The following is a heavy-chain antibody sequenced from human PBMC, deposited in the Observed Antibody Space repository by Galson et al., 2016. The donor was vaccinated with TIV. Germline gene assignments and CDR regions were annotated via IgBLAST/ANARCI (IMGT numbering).Heavy chain of an antibody. CDR3: AKVFGSGAYAQGDALDI. CDR2: ISLNGHHI. V-gene: IGHV3-21*01. Sequence: SLRLSCAASGLSVSINYMTWVRQAPGKGLEWISSISLNGHHIYYAESVKGRFTVSRDDAASSLYLQMNRLRADDTALYYCAKVFGSGAYAQGDALDIWGQGTVVAVSA. CDR1: GLSVSINY. J-gene: IGHJ3*02. D-gene: IGHD3-10*01.